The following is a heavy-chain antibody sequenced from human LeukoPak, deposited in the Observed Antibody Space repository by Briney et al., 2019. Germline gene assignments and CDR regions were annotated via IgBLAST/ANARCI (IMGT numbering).Heavy chain of an antibody. CDR2: FYTGGNT. D-gene: IGHD1-26*01. CDR3: ARVLQWELPVAIDY. J-gene: IGHJ4*02. CDR1: GGSISSGGYY. Sequence: PSETLSLTCTVSGGSISSGGYYWSWIRQPAGKGLEWIGRFYTGGNTNYNPSLKSRVTISVDTSKNQFSLKLSSVTAADTAVYYCARVLQWELPVAIDYWGQGTLVTVSS. V-gene: IGHV4-61*02.